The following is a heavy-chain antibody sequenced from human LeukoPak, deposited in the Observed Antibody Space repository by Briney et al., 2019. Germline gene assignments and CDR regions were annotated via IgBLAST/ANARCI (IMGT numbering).Heavy chain of an antibody. V-gene: IGHV6-1*01. Sequence: SQTLSLTCAISGDSVSSNSAAWNWIRQSPSAGLEWLGRTYYRSKWYNDYAVSVKSRITIYPDTSKNQFSLQLNSVTPEDTAVYFCTRGGYYGLDVWGQGTTVTVSS. D-gene: IGHD2-15*01. CDR2: TYYRSKWYN. J-gene: IGHJ6*02. CDR1: GDSVSSNSAA. CDR3: TRGGYYGLDV.